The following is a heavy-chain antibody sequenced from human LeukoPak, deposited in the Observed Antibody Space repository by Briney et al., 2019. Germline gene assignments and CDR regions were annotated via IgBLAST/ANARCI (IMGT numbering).Heavy chain of an antibody. J-gene: IGHJ3*02. D-gene: IGHD3-16*02. CDR2: IYYSGST. CDR3: ARYYVWGSYRTFWAFDI. V-gene: IGHV4-59*07. CDR1: GGSISSYY. Sequence: SAILSPTCTVSGGSISSYYLSWIRQPPGQGLEWIGYIYYSGSTNYNTSHKSRVNITVDTSKNQFSLKLSSVTAADTAVYYCARYYVWGSYRTFWAFDIWGQGTMVTVSS.